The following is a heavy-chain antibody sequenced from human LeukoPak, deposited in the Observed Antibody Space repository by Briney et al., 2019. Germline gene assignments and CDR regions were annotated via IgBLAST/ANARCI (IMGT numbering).Heavy chain of an antibody. J-gene: IGHJ3*02. CDR2: IYYSGST. CDR1: GGSISSSHYY. D-gene: IGHD3-22*01. CDR3: ARRSSGHHDAFDI. Sequence: SETLSLTCTVSGGSISSSHYYWGWIRQPPGKGLEWIGSIYYSGSTYYNPSLKSRVTISVDTSKNQFSLRLSSVTAADTAVYSCARRSSGHHDAFDIWGLGTMVTVSS. V-gene: IGHV4-39*01.